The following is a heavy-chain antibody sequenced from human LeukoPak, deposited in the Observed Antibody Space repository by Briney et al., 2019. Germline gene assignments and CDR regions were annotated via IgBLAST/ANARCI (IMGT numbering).Heavy chain of an antibody. V-gene: IGHV3-23*01. J-gene: IGHJ4*02. Sequence: HPGGSLRLSCAVSGFTLSSYGMRWVRQAPGKGLEWVSAISVSGNTYHADSVKGRFTISRDSSKNTLYLQMNRLRAEDAAVYYCAKAPVTTCSGAYCYPFDYWGQGTLVTVSS. CDR1: GFTLSSYG. D-gene: IGHD2-21*01. CDR3: AKAPVTTCSGAYCYPFDY. CDR2: ISVSGNT.